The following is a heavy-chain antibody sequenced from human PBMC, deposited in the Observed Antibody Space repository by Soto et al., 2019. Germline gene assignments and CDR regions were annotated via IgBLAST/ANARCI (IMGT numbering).Heavy chain of an antibody. D-gene: IGHD1-26*01. Sequence: QVHLVESGGGVVQPGGSLRLSCAASASIFKGHGMHWVRQAPGKGLEWVAIIRYYGSDEHYGDSVKGRFTISRDNSKNMLYLQMNSLRAEDTAVYYCARDGVGATTFFGFLDYWGQGTLVTVSS. CDR2: IRYYGSDE. CDR1: ASIFKGHG. J-gene: IGHJ4*02. CDR3: ARDGVGATTFFGFLDY. V-gene: IGHV3-33*08.